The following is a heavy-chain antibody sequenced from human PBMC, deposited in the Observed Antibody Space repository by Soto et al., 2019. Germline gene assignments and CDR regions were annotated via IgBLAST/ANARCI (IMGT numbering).Heavy chain of an antibody. CDR1: GYTFTGYY. CDR3: ARDPGPGIAVAGTDYYXXGMDX. Sequence: ASVKVSCKASGYTFTGYYMHWVRQAPVQGLEWMGWINPNSGGTNYAQKFQGWVTMTRDTSISTAYMELSRLRSDDTAVYYCARDPGPGIAVAGTDYYXXGMDXXGQGTTVTVSS. V-gene: IGHV1-2*04. D-gene: IGHD6-19*01. CDR2: INPNSGGT. J-gene: IGHJ6*02.